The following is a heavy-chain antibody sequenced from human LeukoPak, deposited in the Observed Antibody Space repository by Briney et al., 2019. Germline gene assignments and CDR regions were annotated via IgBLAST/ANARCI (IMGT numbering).Heavy chain of an antibody. V-gene: IGHV3-74*01. Sequence: GGSLRLSCAASGFTFSSYWMHWVRQAPGKGLVWVSRISSDGSSTSYADSVKGRFTISSDNAKNTLYLQMNSLRAADTAVYYCASTYYYDSSGYYGWFDPWGQGTLVTVSS. CDR3: ASTYYYDSSGYYGWFDP. D-gene: IGHD3-22*01. CDR1: GFTFSSYW. CDR2: ISSDGSST. J-gene: IGHJ5*02.